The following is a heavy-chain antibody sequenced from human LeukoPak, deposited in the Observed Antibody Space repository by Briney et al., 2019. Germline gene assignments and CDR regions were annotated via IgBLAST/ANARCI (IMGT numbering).Heavy chain of an antibody. V-gene: IGHV1-2*02. CDR2: INPNTGDT. CDR1: GYTFTAYY. CDR3: ARDMWQQFDWFDP. J-gene: IGHJ5*02. D-gene: IGHD6-13*01. Sequence: ASVKVSCKTSGYTFTAYYMHWVRQAPGQGLEWMGWINPNTGDTRSAERFQGRVTMTRDSSITTIYLELTRPTSDDTAVYYCARDMWQQFDWFDPWGQGTLVTVSS.